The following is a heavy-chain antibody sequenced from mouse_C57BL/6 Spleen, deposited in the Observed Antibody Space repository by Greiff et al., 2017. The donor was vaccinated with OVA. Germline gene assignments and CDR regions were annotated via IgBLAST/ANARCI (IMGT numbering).Heavy chain of an antibody. V-gene: IGHV5-16*01. CDR3: ARDGNYYGSSLWYFDV. Sequence: EVKLMESEGGLVQPGSSMKLSCTASGFTFSDYYMAWVRQVPEKGLEWVANINYDGSSTYYLDSLKSRFIISRDNAKNILYLQMSSLKSEDTATYYCARDGNYYGSSLWYFDVWGTGTTVTVSS. D-gene: IGHD1-1*01. J-gene: IGHJ1*03. CDR1: GFTFSDYY. CDR2: INYDGSST.